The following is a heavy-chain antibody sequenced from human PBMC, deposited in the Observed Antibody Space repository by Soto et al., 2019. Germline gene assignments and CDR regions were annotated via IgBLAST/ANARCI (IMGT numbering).Heavy chain of an antibody. D-gene: IGHD6-19*01. CDR2: IWYDGSNK. Sequence: PGGSLRLSCAASGFTFSSYGMHWVRQAPGKGLEWVAVIWYDGSNKYYADSVKGRFTISRDNSKNTLYLQMNSLRAEDTAVYYCARDHLAVAGTYYYYGMDVWGQGTTVTVSS. CDR1: GFTFSSYG. CDR3: ARDHLAVAGTYYYYGMDV. J-gene: IGHJ6*02. V-gene: IGHV3-33*01.